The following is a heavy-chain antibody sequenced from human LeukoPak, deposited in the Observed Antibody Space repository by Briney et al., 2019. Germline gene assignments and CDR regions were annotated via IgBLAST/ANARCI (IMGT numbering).Heavy chain of an antibody. CDR3: ARGPDYYDSSGYYLY. V-gene: IGHV4-34*01. Sequence: SETLSLTYTASGGSISSYYWSWIRQPPGKGLEWIGEINHSGSTNYNPSLKSRVTISVDTSKNQFSLKLSSVTAADTAVYYCARGPDYYDSSGYYLYWGQGTLVTVSS. CDR1: GGSISSYY. D-gene: IGHD3-22*01. J-gene: IGHJ4*02. CDR2: INHSGST.